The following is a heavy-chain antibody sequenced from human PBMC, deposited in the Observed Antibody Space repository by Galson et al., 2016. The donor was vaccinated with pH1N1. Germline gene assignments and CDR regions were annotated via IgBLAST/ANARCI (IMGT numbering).Heavy chain of an antibody. CDR3: TRDLGLRREY. CDR1: GYTFTTNY. CDR2: IDPSGGGT. Sequence: SVKVSCKASGYTFTTNYIHWVRQAPGQGLEWMGVIDPSGGGTTYAQKFQARVTMTRDTSASTVYMDLSSLKSEDTAVYYCTRDLGLRREYWGQGTLVTVSS. J-gene: IGHJ4*02. V-gene: IGHV1-46*01. D-gene: IGHD1-26*01.